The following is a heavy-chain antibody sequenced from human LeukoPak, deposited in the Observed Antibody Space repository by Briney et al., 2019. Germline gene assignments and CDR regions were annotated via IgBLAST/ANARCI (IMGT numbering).Heavy chain of an antibody. D-gene: IGHD2-8*01. CDR3: AREMRSGWYYFDY. V-gene: IGHV4-34*01. J-gene: IGHJ4*02. Sequence: SETLSLTCAVYGGSFSGYYWSWIRQPPGKGLEWIGEINRSGSTNYNSSLKSRVTISVDTSKNQFSLKLSSVTAADTAVYYCAREMRSGWYYFDYWGQGTLVTVSS. CDR2: INRSGST. CDR1: GGSFSGYY.